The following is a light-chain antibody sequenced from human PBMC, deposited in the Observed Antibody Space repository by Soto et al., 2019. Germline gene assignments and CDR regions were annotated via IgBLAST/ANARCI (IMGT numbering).Light chain of an antibody. CDR1: QSISSW. Sequence: DIQMTQSPSTLSASVGDRVTITCRASQSISSWLAWYQQTPGKAPNLLIYKASSLESGVPSRFSGSGSGPEFTLTISSMQPDDFATYYCQQYNSYPLTFGGGTKVEIK. CDR2: KAS. J-gene: IGKJ4*01. V-gene: IGKV1-5*03. CDR3: QQYNSYPLT.